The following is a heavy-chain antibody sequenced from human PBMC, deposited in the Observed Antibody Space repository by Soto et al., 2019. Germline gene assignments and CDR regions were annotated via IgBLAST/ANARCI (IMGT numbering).Heavy chain of an antibody. J-gene: IGHJ6*02. CDR3: ASDPPCSSDCGLDV. V-gene: IGHV4-61*01. Sequence: SETLSLTCTVSGVSVTRGSYYWNWIRQPPGKGLEWIGYISYSGSTDYNPSLRSRVTISLDRSKNQFSLRLNSVTAADTAIYYCASDPPCSSDCGLDVWGQGTTVTVSS. D-gene: IGHD2-21*01. CDR2: ISYSGST. CDR1: GVSVTRGSYY.